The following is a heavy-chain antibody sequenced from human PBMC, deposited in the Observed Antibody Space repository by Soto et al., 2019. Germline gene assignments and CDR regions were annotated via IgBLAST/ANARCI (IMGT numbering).Heavy chain of an antibody. Sequence: QVQLVQSGAEVKKPGASVKVSCQTSGYTFSNYDINWVRQAPGQGLEWMGCISVYNEDKNYAQKFQGRVTMTTDTSTNTAYMDLRNLRSDDTAVYYCARAFDYGDERETDFWGQGTLVTVSS. CDR1: GYTFSNYD. V-gene: IGHV1-18*01. CDR2: ISVYNEDK. D-gene: IGHD4-17*01. CDR3: ARAFDYGDERETDF. J-gene: IGHJ4*02.